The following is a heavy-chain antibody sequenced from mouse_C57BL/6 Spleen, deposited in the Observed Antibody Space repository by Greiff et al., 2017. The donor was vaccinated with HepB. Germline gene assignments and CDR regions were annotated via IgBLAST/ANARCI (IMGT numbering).Heavy chain of an antibody. CDR3: ARKFYYYGSSAFDY. Sequence: DVHLVESGGGLVKPGGSLKLSCAASGFTFSDYGMHWVRQAPEKGLEWVAYISSGSSTIYYADTVKGRFTISRDNAKNTLFLQMTSLRSEDTAMYYCARKFYYYGSSAFDYWGQGTTLTVSS. J-gene: IGHJ2*01. V-gene: IGHV5-17*01. CDR1: GFTFSDYG. CDR2: ISSGSSTI. D-gene: IGHD1-1*01.